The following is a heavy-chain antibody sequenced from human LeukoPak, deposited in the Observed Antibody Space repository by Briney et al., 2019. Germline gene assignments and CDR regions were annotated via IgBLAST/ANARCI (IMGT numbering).Heavy chain of an antibody. V-gene: IGHV3-21*01. CDR3: ARDWPGGGFDP. J-gene: IGHJ5*02. D-gene: IGHD3-10*01. Sequence: GGSLRLSCAASGFTFSSYIMNWVRQAPGKGLEWVSSISSSSYIYYADSVKGRFTISRDNAKNSLYLQMNSLRAEDTAVYYCARDWPGGGFDPWGQGTLVTVSS. CDR1: GFTFSSYI. CDR2: ISSSSYI.